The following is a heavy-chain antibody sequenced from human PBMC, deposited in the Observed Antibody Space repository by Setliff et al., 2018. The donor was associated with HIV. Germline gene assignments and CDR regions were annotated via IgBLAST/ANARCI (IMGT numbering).Heavy chain of an antibody. CDR3: VMVAAVDKAFDI. CDR1: GGSISSYY. V-gene: IGHV4-4*07. J-gene: IGHJ3*02. CDR2: IFSSGST. Sequence: LSLTCTVSGGSISSYYWSWIRQPAGKGLEWIGRIFSSGSTSYNSSLKSRVTMSVDTSKNQFSLRLTSLTAADTAVYYCVMVAAVDKAFDIWGQGTMVTVSS. D-gene: IGHD2-8*01.